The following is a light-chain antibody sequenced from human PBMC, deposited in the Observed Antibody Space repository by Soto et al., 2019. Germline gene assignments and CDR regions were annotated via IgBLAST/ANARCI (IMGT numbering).Light chain of an antibody. CDR2: GAS. CDR1: QSVSSSY. CDR3: QQYGSSQLT. J-gene: IGKJ3*01. Sequence: EIVLTQSPVTLSLSPGERATLSCRASQSVSSSYLAWYQQKPGQAPRLVIYGASNRATGIPDRFSGSGSGTDFTLTISRLEPEDFAVYYCQQYGSSQLTFGPGTKVYIK. V-gene: IGKV3-20*01.